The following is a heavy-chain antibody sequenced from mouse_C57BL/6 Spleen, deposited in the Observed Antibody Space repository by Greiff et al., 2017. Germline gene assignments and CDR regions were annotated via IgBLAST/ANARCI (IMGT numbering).Heavy chain of an antibody. D-gene: IGHD2-14*01. CDR1: GFTFSSYA. Sequence: EVQRVESGEGLVKPGGSLKLSCAASGFTFSSYAMSWVRQTPEKRLEWVAYISSGGDYIYYADTVKGRFTISRDNARNTLYLQMSSLKSEDTAMYYCTRDGGVRQGDYAMDYWGQGTSVTVSS. CDR3: TRDGGVRQGDYAMDY. V-gene: IGHV5-9-1*02. J-gene: IGHJ4*01. CDR2: ISSGGDYI.